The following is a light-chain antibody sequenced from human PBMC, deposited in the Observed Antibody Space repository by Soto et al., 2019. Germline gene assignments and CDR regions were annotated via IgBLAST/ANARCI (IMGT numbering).Light chain of an antibody. Sequence: IVLTQSPATLSLSPGERATLSSRASQSVSSYLAWYQQKPGQAPRLLIYDASNRATGIPARFSGSGSGTDFTLTISSLEPEDFAVYYCQQRSNWPPLTFGGGTKVDIK. CDR1: QSVSSY. CDR3: QQRSNWPPLT. V-gene: IGKV3-11*01. J-gene: IGKJ4*01. CDR2: DAS.